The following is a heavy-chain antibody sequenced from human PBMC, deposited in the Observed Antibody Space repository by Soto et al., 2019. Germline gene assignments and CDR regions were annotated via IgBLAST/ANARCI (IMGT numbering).Heavy chain of an antibody. D-gene: IGHD3-3*01. CDR2: INPSGGST. Sequence: ASVKVSCKASGYTFTSYYMHWVRQAPGQGLEWMGIINPSGGSTSYAQKFQGRVTMTRDTSTSTVYMELSSLRSEDTAVYYCARSKRDYTALAAFDIWGQGTMVTVSS. CDR1: GYTFTSYY. V-gene: IGHV1-46*01. J-gene: IGHJ3*02. CDR3: ARSKRDYTALAAFDI.